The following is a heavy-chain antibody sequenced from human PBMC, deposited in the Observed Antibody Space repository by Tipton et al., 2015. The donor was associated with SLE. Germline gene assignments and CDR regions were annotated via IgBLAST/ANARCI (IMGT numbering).Heavy chain of an antibody. D-gene: IGHD1-26*01. CDR2: ISSSSSYT. CDR3: ARGEDYSGSYQDYYYYMDV. V-gene: IGHV3-11*05. Sequence: SLRLSCAASGFTFGDYYMGWIRQAPGKGLEWVSYISSSSSYTNYADSVQGRFTISRDNAKNSLYLEMNSLRAEDTAVYYCARGEDYSGSYQDYYYYMDVWGKGTTVTVPS. J-gene: IGHJ6*03. CDR1: GFTFGDYY.